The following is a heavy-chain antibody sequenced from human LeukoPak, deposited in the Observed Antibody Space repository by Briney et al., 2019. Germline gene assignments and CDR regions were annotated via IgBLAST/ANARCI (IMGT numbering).Heavy chain of an antibody. D-gene: IGHD6-13*01. CDR1: GGSFSGYY. CDR3: ARNDIAAAGYNWFDP. V-gene: IGHV4-34*01. Sequence: SETLSLTCAVYGGSFSGYYWSWIRQPPGKGLDWIGEINHSGSTNYNPSLKSRVTISVDTSKNQFSLKLSSVTAADTAVYYCARNDIAAAGYNWFDPWGQGTLVTVSS. CDR2: INHSGST. J-gene: IGHJ5*02.